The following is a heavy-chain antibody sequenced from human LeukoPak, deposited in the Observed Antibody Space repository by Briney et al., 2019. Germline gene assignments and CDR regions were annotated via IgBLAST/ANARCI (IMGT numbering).Heavy chain of an antibody. CDR3: ARAAGGSGWYEDFDY. V-gene: IGHV4-34*01. J-gene: IGHJ4*02. Sequence: SETLSLTCAVYGGSFSGYYWSWIRQPPGKGLEWIGEINHSGSTNYNPSLKSRVTISVDTSKNQFSLKLSSVTAADTAVYYCARAAGGSGWYEDFDYWGQGTLVTVSS. CDR1: GGSFSGYY. D-gene: IGHD6-19*01. CDR2: INHSGST.